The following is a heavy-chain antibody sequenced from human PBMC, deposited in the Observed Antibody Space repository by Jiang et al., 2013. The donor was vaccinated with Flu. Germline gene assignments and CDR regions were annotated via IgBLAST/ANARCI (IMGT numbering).Heavy chain of an antibody. V-gene: IGHV3-74*01. Sequence: VSRINSDGRSTGYADSVKGRFTISRDNAKNTLYLQMNNLRAEDTAVYHCAREAVGGYYYYYGMDVWGQGTTVTVSS. CDR2: INSDGRST. J-gene: IGHJ6*02. CDR3: AREAVGGYYYYYGMDV. D-gene: IGHD6-13*01.